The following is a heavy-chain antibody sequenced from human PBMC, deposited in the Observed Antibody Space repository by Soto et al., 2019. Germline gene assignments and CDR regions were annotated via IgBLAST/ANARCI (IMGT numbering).Heavy chain of an antibody. CDR1: GFTFSSYW. Sequence: EVQLVESGGGLVQPGGSLRLSCAASGFTFSSYWMHWDRQAPGKGLVWVSRINSDGSSTTYADSVKGRFTISRDNAKNTLYLQLNSLRAEDTAVYYCARDQGYCSGGSCYVAGYWGQGTLVTVSS. CDR2: INSDGSST. D-gene: IGHD2-15*01. CDR3: ARDQGYCSGGSCYVAGY. J-gene: IGHJ4*02. V-gene: IGHV3-74*01.